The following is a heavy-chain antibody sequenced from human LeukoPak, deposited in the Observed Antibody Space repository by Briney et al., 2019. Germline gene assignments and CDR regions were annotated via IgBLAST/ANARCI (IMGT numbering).Heavy chain of an antibody. D-gene: IGHD3-10*01. Sequence: GGSLRLSCAASGFTFSSYWMTWVRQAPGKGLEWVANIIQDGSEKNYVDSVKGRFTISRDNAKNSLYLQMNSLRVEDTAVYYCAKDVFGELPSDPWGQGTLVTVSS. J-gene: IGHJ5*02. V-gene: IGHV3-7*01. CDR1: GFTFSSYW. CDR3: AKDVFGELPSDP. CDR2: IIQDGSEK.